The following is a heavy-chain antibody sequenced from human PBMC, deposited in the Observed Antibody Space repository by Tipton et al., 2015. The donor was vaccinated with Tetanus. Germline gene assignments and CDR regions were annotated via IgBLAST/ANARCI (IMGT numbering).Heavy chain of an antibody. J-gene: IGHJ4*02. D-gene: IGHD5-18*01. CDR1: GFTFSSYW. V-gene: IGHV3-74*01. CDR3: ARLSANSYGYPQFDY. CDR2: INSDGSST. Sequence: SLRLSCAASGFTFSSYWMHWVRQAPGKGLVWVSRINSDGSSTSYADSVKGRFTISRDSAKNTLSLQMNSLRAEDTAVYYCARLSANSYGYPQFDYWGQGTLVTVSS.